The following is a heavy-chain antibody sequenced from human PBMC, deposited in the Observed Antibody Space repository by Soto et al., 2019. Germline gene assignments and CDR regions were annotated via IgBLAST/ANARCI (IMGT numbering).Heavy chain of an antibody. CDR2: INRDANDI. CDR3: ASDVPHNWFDS. J-gene: IGHJ5*01. V-gene: IGHV3-74*01. CDR1: RGAFGDYW. D-gene: IGHD3-10*02. Sequence: EVQLVESGGGLVQPGGSLRLSCEASRGAFGDYWMHWVRQAPGKGLVWVSRINRDANDIIYEDSVKGRFTASRDNAKNIVLLKMNSMRDEDTAAYYCASDVPHNWFDSWGQGSLVCVSS.